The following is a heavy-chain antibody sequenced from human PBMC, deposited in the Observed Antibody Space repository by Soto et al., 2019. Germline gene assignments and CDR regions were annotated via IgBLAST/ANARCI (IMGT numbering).Heavy chain of an antibody. CDR3: AEEGWYDGYYFDY. CDR2: IYSGGST. J-gene: IGHJ4*02. CDR1: GFTVSSNY. Sequence: GGSLRLSCAASGFTVSSNYMSWVRQAPGKGLEWVSVIYSGGSTYYADSVKGRFTISRDNSKNTLYLQMNSLRAEDTAVYYCAEEGWYDGYYFDYWGQGTLVTVSS. V-gene: IGHV3-53*01. D-gene: IGHD2-15*01.